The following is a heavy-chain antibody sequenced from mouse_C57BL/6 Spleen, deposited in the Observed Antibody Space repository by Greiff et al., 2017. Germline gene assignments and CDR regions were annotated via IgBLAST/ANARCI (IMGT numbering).Heavy chain of an antibody. CDR2: ISYDGSN. D-gene: IGHD1-1*01. V-gene: IGHV3-6*01. CDR1: GYSITSGYY. Sequence: EVKLMESGPGLVKPSQSLSLTCSVTGYSITSGYYWNWIRQFPGNKLEWMGYISYDGSNNYNPSLKNRISITRDTSKNQFFLKLNSVTTEDTATYYCAREDGSSPYYYAMDYWGQGTSVTVSS. CDR3: AREDGSSPYYYAMDY. J-gene: IGHJ4*01.